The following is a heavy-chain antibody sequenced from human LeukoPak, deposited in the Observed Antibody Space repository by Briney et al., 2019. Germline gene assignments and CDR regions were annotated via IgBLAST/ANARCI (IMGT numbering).Heavy chain of an antibody. D-gene: IGHD6-19*01. CDR3: ARGRGSGWSPDP. V-gene: IGHV4-34*01. Sequence: SETLSLTCAVYGGSFSGYYWSWIRQPPGKGLEWIGEINHSGSTNYNPSLKSRVTISVDTSKNQFSLKLSSVTAADTAVYYCARGRGSGWSPDPWGHGTLVTVSS. J-gene: IGHJ5*02. CDR1: GGSFSGYY. CDR2: INHSGST.